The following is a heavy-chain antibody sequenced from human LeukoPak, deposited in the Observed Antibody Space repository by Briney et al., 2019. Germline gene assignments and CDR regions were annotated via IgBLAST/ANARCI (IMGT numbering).Heavy chain of an antibody. CDR3: ARGSRGIVVVPAAMRQRGWYFGL. J-gene: IGHJ2*01. V-gene: IGHV4-34*01. D-gene: IGHD2-2*01. Sequence: SETLSLTCAVYGGSFSGYYWSWIRQPPGKGLEWIGEINHSGSTNYNPSLKSRVTISVDTSKNQFSLKLSSVTAADTAVYYCARGSRGIVVVPAAMRQRGWYFGLWGCGTLVTVSS. CDR2: INHSGST. CDR1: GGSFSGYY.